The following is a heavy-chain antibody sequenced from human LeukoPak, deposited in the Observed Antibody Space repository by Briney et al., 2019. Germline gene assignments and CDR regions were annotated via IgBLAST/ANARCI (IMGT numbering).Heavy chain of an antibody. D-gene: IGHD3-10*01. V-gene: IGHV3-30*02. CDR1: GFTFSSYG. CDR3: AKGHNPFRGPTY. CDR2: IRYDGSNK. J-gene: IGHJ4*02. Sequence: TGGSLRLSCAASGFTFSSYGMHWVRQAPGKGLEWVAFIRYDGSNKYYADSVKGRFTISRDNSKNTLYLQMNSLRAEDTAVYYCAKGHNPFRGPTYWGQGTLVTVSS.